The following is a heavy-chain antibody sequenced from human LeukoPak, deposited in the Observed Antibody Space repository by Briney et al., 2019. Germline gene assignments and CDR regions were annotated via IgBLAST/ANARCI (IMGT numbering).Heavy chain of an antibody. CDR3: ASSEGYYYDSSGLMGY. V-gene: IGHV1-69*02. Sequence: GSSVKVSCKASGGTFSSYTISWVRQAPGQGLEWMGRIIPILGKANYAQKFQGRVTITADKSTSTAYMELSSLRSEDTAVYYCASSEGYYYDSSGLMGYWGQGTLVTVSS. J-gene: IGHJ4*02. CDR2: IIPILGKA. D-gene: IGHD3-22*01. CDR1: GGTFSSYT.